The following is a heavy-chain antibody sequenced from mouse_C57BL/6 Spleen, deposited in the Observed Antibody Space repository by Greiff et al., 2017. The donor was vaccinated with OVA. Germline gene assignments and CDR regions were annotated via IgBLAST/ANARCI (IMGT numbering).Heavy chain of an antibody. J-gene: IGHJ3*01. Sequence: QLQQSGAELVRPGTSVKVSCKASGYAFTNYLIEWVKQRPGQGLEWIGVINPGSGGTNYNEKFKGKATLTADKSSSTAYMQLSSLTSEDSAVYFCARPYDYDEGWFAYWGQGTLVTVSA. V-gene: IGHV1-54*01. CDR2: INPGSGGT. CDR1: GYAFTNYL. CDR3: ARPYDYDEGWFAY. D-gene: IGHD2-4*01.